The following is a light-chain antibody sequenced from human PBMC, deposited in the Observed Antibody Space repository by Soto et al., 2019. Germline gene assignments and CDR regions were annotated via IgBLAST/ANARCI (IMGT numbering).Light chain of an antibody. CDR1: SSNIGSNT. V-gene: IGLV1-44*01. Sequence: QSVLTQPPSASGTPGQRVTISCSGSSSNIGSNTVNWYQQVPGTAPKLLIYSNIQRPSGVPDRFSGSRSGSSASLAISGLQSEDGANYYCATWDDSLTGPVFGGGTQLTVL. CDR3: ATWDDSLTGPV. CDR2: SNI. J-gene: IGLJ3*02.